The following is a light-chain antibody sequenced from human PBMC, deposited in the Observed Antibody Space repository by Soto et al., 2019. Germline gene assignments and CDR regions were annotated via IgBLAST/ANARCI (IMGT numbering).Light chain of an antibody. V-gene: IGLV3-21*02. CDR3: QVWDSTGEHYV. CDR2: DDS. CDR1: NIGSKG. Sequence: SYELTQPPSVSVAPGQTARITCGGSNIGSKGVHWYQQKPGQAPVVVVSDDSDRPSGIPERFSGSKSGNTATLTISRVEAGDEADYSCQVWDSTGEHYVFGTGTKLTVL. J-gene: IGLJ1*01.